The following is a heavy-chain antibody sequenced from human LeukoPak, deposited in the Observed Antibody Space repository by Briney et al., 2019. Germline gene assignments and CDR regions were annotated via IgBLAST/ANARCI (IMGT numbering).Heavy chain of an antibody. J-gene: IGHJ4*02. Sequence: PSETLSLTCIVSGYSITSGYYWGWIRQPPGKGLEWIGSIYHSGDTYYNPSLKSRVTISVDTSKNQFSLKLSSVTAADTAVYYCARLHGSGAFDYWGQGTLVTVSS. V-gene: IGHV4-38-2*02. CDR1: GYSITSGYY. CDR3: ARLHGSGAFDY. CDR2: IYHSGDT. D-gene: IGHD3-10*01.